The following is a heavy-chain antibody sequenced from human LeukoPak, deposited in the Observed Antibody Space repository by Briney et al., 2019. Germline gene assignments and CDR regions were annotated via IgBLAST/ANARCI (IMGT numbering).Heavy chain of an antibody. CDR1: GYSISSGYY. J-gene: IGHJ6*03. CDR2: IYHSGST. V-gene: IGHV4-38-2*02. CDR3: ARSTREYYYMDV. Sequence: SGTLSLTCTVSGYSISSGYYWGWIRQPPGKGLEWIGSIYHSGSTYYNPSLKSRVTISVDTSKNQFSLKLSSVTAADTAVYYCARSTREYYYMDVWGKGTTVTVSS. D-gene: IGHD2-15*01.